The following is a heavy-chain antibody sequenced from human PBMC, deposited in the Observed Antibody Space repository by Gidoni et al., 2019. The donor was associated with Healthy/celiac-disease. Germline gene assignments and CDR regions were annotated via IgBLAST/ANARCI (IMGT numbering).Heavy chain of an antibody. CDR2: ISAYNGNT. Sequence: QVQLVQSGAEVKKPGASVKVSCKASGYTFTSYGISWVRQAPGQGLEWMGWISAYNGNTNYAQKLQGRVTMTTDTSTSTAYMELRSLRSDDTAVYYCARAYCSSTSCYITDGWYFDLWGRGTLVTVSS. CDR1: GYTFTSYG. V-gene: IGHV1-18*01. CDR3: ARAYCSSTSCYITDGWYFDL. D-gene: IGHD2-2*01. J-gene: IGHJ2*01.